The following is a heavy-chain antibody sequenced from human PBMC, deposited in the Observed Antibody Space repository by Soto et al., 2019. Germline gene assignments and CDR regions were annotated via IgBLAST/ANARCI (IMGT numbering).Heavy chain of an antibody. Sequence: QVQLVQSGAEEKKPGASVKVSCKASGYTFATYAMHWVRQAPGQRLEWMGWINAGNGNTKYSQKFQGRVSITRDTSSSTAYMELSSLRSEVTAVYYCARSFVEVTSPDYWGQGTLGTVSS. J-gene: IGHJ4*02. CDR1: GYTFATYA. V-gene: IGHV1-3*05. CDR3: ARSFVEVTSPDY. D-gene: IGHD2-21*02. CDR2: INAGNGNT.